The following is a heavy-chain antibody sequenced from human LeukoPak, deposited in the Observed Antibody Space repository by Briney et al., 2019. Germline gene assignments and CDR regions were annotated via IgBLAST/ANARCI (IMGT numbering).Heavy chain of an antibody. CDR1: GFTFSNYV. J-gene: IGHJ5*02. D-gene: IGHD3-22*01. CDR2: ISYDGSNK. CDR3: ARAFGGTMIDNWFDP. V-gene: IGHV3-30*12. Sequence: GGSLRLSCAASGFTFSNYVVNWVRQAPGKGLEWVAVISYDGSNKYYADSVKGRFTISRDNSKNTLYLQMNSLRAEDTAVYYCARAFGGTMIDNWFDPWGQGTLVTVSS.